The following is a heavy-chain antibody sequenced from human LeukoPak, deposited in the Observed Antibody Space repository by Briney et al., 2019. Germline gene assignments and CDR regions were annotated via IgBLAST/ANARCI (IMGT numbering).Heavy chain of an antibody. CDR1: GLTLSNSW. CDR3: ARAGSIRFDY. Sequence: QTGGSLRLSCTASGLTLSNSWMHWVRQFPAKGLVCVSRMNSDVSITNYADSAKGRFTISRDNARNTLYLQIHTLTVEDTAVYYCARAGSIRFDYWGQGTLVTVSS. J-gene: IGHJ4*02. CDR2: MNSDVSIT. V-gene: IGHV3-74*01. D-gene: IGHD1-14*01.